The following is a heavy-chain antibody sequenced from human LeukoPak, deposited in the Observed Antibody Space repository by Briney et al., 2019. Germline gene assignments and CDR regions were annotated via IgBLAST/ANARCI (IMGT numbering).Heavy chain of an antibody. CDR3: ARAPALGAWFDP. CDR1: GGSFSAYY. V-gene: IGHV4-34*01. CDR2: INHSGST. D-gene: IGHD3-16*01. J-gene: IGHJ5*02. Sequence: SETLSLTCAVYGGSFSAYYWSWIRQPPGKGLEWIGEINHSGSTNYNPSLKSRVTISVDTSKNQFSLKLSSVTAADTAVYYCARAPALGAWFDPWGQGTLVTVSS.